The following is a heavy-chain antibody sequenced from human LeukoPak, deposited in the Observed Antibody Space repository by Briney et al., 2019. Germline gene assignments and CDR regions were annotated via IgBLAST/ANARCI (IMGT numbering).Heavy chain of an antibody. CDR2: INHSGST. D-gene: IGHD6-6*01. Sequence: SETLSLTCAVYGGSFSGYYWSWIRQPPGKGLEWIGEINHSGSTNYNPSLKSRVSISVDTSKNQFSLKLSSVTAADTAVYYCARLRGNIAAPRSSYMDVWGKGTTVTVSS. V-gene: IGHV4-34*01. CDR3: ARLRGNIAAPRSSYMDV. CDR1: GGSFSGYY. J-gene: IGHJ6*03.